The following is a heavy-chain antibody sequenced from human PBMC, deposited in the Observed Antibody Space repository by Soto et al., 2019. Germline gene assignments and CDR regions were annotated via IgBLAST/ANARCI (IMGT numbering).Heavy chain of an antibody. Sequence: SETLSLTCAVSGDSVTSNVWGRLVRHPPGKGLEWIGEAYHNGLTDYNPSLKCRVTMSVDTPKNEFSLKLTSLTAADTAIYYCARVAAVPGESARFDYWGQGTLVTVSS. J-gene: IGHJ4*02. CDR3: ARVAAVPGESARFDY. CDR2: AYHNGLT. CDR1: GDSVTSNVW. V-gene: IGHV4-4*02. D-gene: IGHD6-19*01.